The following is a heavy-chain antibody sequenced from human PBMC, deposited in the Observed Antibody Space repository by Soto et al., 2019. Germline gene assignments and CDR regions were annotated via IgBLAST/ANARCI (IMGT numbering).Heavy chain of an antibody. D-gene: IGHD2-15*01. CDR2: ISGTGSPT. V-gene: IGHV3-23*01. CDR1: GFTFSSYA. CDR3: ARMASFYCSGGSCYPTYGMDV. J-gene: IGHJ6*02. Sequence: GGSLRLSCAASGFTFSSYAMTWVRQAPGRGLEWVSAISGTGSPTYYADSVKGRFTISRDNSKNTLYLQMNSLRAEDTAVYYCARMASFYCSGGSCYPTYGMDVWGQGTTVTVSS.